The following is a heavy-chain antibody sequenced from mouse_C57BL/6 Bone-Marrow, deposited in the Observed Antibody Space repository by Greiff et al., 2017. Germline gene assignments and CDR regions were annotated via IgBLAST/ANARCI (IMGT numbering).Heavy chain of an antibody. D-gene: IGHD2-5*01. V-gene: IGHV1-23*01. CDR2: IDPETCGT. CDR3: TPAYYSNYVGFAY. J-gene: IGHJ3*01. CDR1: GYTFTDYE. Sequence: VQVVESGAELVRPGASVKLSCKASGYTFTDYEMHCVKQTPVHGLEWIGAIDPETCGTAYNQKFKGKATLTADKSSSTAYMELRSLTSEDSAVYYCTPAYYSNYVGFAYWGQGTLVTVSA.